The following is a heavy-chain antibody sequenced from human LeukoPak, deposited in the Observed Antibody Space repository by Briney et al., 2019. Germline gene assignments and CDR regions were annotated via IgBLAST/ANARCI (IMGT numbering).Heavy chain of an antibody. D-gene: IGHD1-1*01. Sequence: GGSLRLSCAASGFTFSSYWMHWVRQGPGKGLVWVSRINSDGSSTNYADSVKGRFIISRDNAENTLYLQMNSLRAEDTAVYYCARVLPNSNRQLDYWGQGTLVTVSS. J-gene: IGHJ4*02. V-gene: IGHV3-74*01. CDR2: INSDGSST. CDR1: GFTFSSYW. CDR3: ARVLPNSNRQLDY.